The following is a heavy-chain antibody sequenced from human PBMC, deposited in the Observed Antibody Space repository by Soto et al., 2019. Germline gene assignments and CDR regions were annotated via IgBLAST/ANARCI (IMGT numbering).Heavy chain of an antibody. Sequence: EVQLVESGGGLVKPGGSLRLSCAASGFTFSNIWMSWVRQAPGKGLEWVGRIKTNIIGGATDYAAPLKGRFIISRDDSKNTLYLQMNTLKTEDTAGYYCPALWYYTESSGYWGQGTLVTVSS. CDR3: PALWYYTESSGY. J-gene: IGHJ4*02. D-gene: IGHD3-3*01. CDR2: IKTNIIGGAT. CDR1: GFTFSNIW. V-gene: IGHV3-15*01.